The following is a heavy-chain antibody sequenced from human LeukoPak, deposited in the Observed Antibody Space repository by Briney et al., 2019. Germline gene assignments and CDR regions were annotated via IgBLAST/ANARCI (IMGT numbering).Heavy chain of an antibody. CDR2: INDVGSDS. J-gene: IGHJ4*02. D-gene: IGHD6-19*01. V-gene: IGHV3-74*01. Sequence: GGSLRLSCAASGFTFSAYWMHWARQAPGKGLVWVGRINDVGSDSTYVDSVKGRFTISRDNAKNTLYLQMNNLRAEDTAVYYCAGVKVAGTRSFDHWGQGTLATVSS. CDR1: GFTFSAYW. CDR3: AGVKVAGTRSFDH.